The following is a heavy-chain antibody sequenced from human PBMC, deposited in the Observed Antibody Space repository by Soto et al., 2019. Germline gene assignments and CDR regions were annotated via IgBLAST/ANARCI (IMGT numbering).Heavy chain of an antibody. CDR1: GGTFSSYA. CDR2: IIPIFGTA. V-gene: IGHV1-69*06. J-gene: IGHJ6*02. D-gene: IGHD3-10*01. CDR3: ATWANYYGSGSYRYYYGMDV. Sequence: VASVKVSCKASGGTFSSYAISWVRQAPGQGLEWMGGIIPIFGTANYAQKFQGRVTITADKSTSTAYMELSSLRSEDTAVYYCATWANYYGSGSYRYYYGMDVWGQGTTVTVSS.